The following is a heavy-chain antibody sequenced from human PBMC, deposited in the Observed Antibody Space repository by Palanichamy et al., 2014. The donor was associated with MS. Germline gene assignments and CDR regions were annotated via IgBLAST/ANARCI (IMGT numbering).Heavy chain of an antibody. D-gene: IGHD3-3*01. Sequence: EVQLVESGGGLVQPGGSLRLSCAASGFTFNNYAMSWVRQAPGKGLEWVSAISSSGGNTYYADSVKGRFTISRDNSKDTLYLQMNSLRAEDTAVYYCATEEPGSGSFDWGQGTLVTVSS. CDR1: GFTFNNYA. V-gene: IGHV3-23*04. CDR3: ATEEPGSGSFD. CDR2: ISSSGGNT. J-gene: IGHJ4*02.